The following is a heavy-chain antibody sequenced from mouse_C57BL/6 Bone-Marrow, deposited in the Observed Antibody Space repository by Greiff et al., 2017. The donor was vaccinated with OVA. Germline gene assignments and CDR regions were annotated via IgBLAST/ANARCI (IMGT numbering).Heavy chain of an antibody. CDR3: ARLITAH. J-gene: IGHJ2*01. CDR1: GYTFTSYG. D-gene: IGHD1-2*01. V-gene: IGHV1-81*01. Sequence: QVQLQQSGAELARPGASVKLSCKASGYTFTSYGISLVPPIPFPGLAWIGEIYPRSGTTYYNEKFKGKATLTADKSSSTAYMELRSLTSEDSAVYFCARLITAHWGQGTTLTVSS. CDR2: IYPRSGTT.